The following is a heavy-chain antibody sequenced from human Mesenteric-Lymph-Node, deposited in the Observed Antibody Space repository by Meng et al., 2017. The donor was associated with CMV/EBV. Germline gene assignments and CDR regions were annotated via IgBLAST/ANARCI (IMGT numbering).Heavy chain of an antibody. V-gene: IGHV3-7*01. Sequence: GESLKISCAASGFTFSSYWMSWVRQAPGKGLEWVANIKQDESEKYYVDSVKGRFTISRDNAKNSLYLQMNSLRAEDTAVYYCARGVAGCTNGVCSNWFDPWGQGTLVTVSS. CDR2: IKQDESEK. J-gene: IGHJ5*02. D-gene: IGHD2-8*01. CDR3: ARGVAGCTNGVCSNWFDP. CDR1: GFTFSSYW.